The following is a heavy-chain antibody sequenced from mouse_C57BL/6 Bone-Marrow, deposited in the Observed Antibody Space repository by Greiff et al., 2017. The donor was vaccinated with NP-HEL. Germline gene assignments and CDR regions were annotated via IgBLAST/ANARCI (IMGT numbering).Heavy chain of an antibody. CDR2: IDPNSGGT. J-gene: IGHJ3*01. CDR3: ARSGGYDYVGAWFAY. Sequence: QVQLKESGAELVKPGASVKLSCKASGYTFTSYWMHWVKQRPGRGLEWIGRIDPNSGGTKYNEKFKSKATLTVDKPSSTAYMQLSSLTSEDSAVYYCARSGGYDYVGAWFAYWGQGTLVTVSA. D-gene: IGHD2-2*01. V-gene: IGHV1-72*01. CDR1: GYTFTSYW.